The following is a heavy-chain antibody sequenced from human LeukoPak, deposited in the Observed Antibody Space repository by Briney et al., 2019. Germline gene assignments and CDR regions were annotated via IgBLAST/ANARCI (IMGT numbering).Heavy chain of an antibody. CDR1: GYTFTGYH. D-gene: IGHD3-3*01. Sequence: ASVKVSCKASGYTFTGYHIHWVRQAPGQGLEWMGRINPNSGGTNYAQKFQGRVTMTRDTSISTAYMELSRLRSDDTAVYYCARGDLLRFLEWSYFDYWGQGTLVTVSS. CDR2: INPNSGGT. V-gene: IGHV1-2*06. CDR3: ARGDLLRFLEWSYFDY. J-gene: IGHJ4*02.